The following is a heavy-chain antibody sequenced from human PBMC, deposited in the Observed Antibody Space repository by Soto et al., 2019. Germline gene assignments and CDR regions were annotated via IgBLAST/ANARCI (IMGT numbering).Heavy chain of an antibody. D-gene: IGHD3-16*01. V-gene: IGHV3-74*01. CDR3: TRDRGGRGGY. J-gene: IGHJ4*02. CDR2: TNEDGSTI. Sequence: EVQLVESGGGLVQPGGSLRLSCAASGFTFSSYWMHWVRQAPGKGLVWVSRTNEDGSTINYADSVKGRFTISRDNDKNTLYLEMNSRGGEDTAVYYCTRDRGGRGGYWGPGTLVTVSS. CDR1: GFTFSSYW.